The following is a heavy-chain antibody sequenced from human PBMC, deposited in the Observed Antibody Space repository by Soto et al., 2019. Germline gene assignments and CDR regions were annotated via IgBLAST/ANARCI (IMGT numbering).Heavy chain of an antibody. V-gene: IGHV4-31*02. CDR2: IYYSGST. J-gene: IGHJ2*01. D-gene: IGHD3-10*02. Sequence: PGKGLEWIGYIYYSGSTYYNPSLKSRVTISVDTSKNQFSLKLSSVTAADTAVFFHAKDGIRGVRSVSAFLLNRSSDL. CDR3: AKDGIRGVRSVSAFLLNRSSDL.